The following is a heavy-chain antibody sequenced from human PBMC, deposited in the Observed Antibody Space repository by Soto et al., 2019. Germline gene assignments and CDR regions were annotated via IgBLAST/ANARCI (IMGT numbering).Heavy chain of an antibody. V-gene: IGHV4-34*01. CDR3: ARDSSSWYKGIDY. CDR2: INHSGST. CDR1: GGSFSGYY. Sequence: PSETLSLTCAVYGGSFSGYYWSWIRQPPGKGLEWIGEINHSGSTNYNPSLKSRVTISVDTSKNQFSLKLSSVTAADTAVYYCARDSSSWYKGIDYWGQGTLVTVSS. D-gene: IGHD6-13*01. J-gene: IGHJ4*02.